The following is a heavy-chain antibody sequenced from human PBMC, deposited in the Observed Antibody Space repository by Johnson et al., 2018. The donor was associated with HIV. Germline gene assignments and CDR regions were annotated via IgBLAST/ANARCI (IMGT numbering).Heavy chain of an antibody. J-gene: IGHJ3*02. CDR2: ISYDGSNK. D-gene: IGHD6-13*01. Sequence: QVQLVESGGGVVQPGRSLRLSCAASGFTFSSYAMHWVRQAPGKGLELVAVISYDGSNKYYADSVKGRFTISRDNSKNTLYLQMNSLRAEDTAVYYCASKAAGTMHAFDIWGQGTMVTVSS. V-gene: IGHV3-30*04. CDR3: ASKAAGTMHAFDI. CDR1: GFTFSSYA.